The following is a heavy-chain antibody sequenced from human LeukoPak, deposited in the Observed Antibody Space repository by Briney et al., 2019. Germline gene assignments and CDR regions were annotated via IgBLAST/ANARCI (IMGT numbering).Heavy chain of an antibody. CDR1: GGSISSYY. CDR3: ARGHGGGQRPYYYYGMDV. J-gene: IGHJ6*02. Sequence: SETLSLTCTVSGGSISSYYWSWIRQPPGKGLEWIGFICYSGSTDYNPSLKSRVTISVDTSKNQFSLKLSSVTAADTAVYYCARGHGGGQRPYYYYGMDVWGQGTTVTVSS. D-gene: IGHD4-23*01. CDR2: ICYSGST. V-gene: IGHV4-59*12.